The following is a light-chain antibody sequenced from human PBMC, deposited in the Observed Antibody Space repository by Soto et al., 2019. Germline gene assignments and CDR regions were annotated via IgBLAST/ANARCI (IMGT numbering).Light chain of an antibody. CDR2: GAS. CDR1: QSVSTNN. CDR3: QQYGTSPYT. J-gene: IGKJ2*01. V-gene: IGKV3-20*01. Sequence: EIVLTQSPGTLSLSPGERATLSCRASQSVSTNNLAWYQQRPGQAPRLLVYGASSRATGIPDRSGGSGSGTDFSLTISGLEPEDFAVYFCQQYGTSPYTFGQGTKLEIK.